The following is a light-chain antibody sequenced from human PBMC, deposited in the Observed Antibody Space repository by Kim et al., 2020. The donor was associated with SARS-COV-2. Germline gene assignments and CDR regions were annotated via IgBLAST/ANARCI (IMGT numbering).Light chain of an antibody. J-gene: IGLJ1*01. CDR2: DVS. CDR1: SSDVGGYNY. CDR3: SSYTSSSTSPYV. Sequence: ITISCTGTSSDVGGYNYVSWYQQHPGKAPKLMNYDVSKRPSGVSNRFSGSKSGNTASLTISGLQAEDEADYYCSSYTSSSTSPYVFGTGTKVTVL. V-gene: IGLV2-14*04.